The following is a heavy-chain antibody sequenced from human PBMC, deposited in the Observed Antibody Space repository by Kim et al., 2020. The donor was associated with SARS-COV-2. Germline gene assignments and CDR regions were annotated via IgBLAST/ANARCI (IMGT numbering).Heavy chain of an antibody. CDR3: ARGYCSSTSCLIFDY. D-gene: IGHD2-2*01. Sequence: QKFQGRVTITRDTSASTAYMELSSLRSEDTAVYYCARGYCSSTSCLIFDYWGQGTLVTVSS. J-gene: IGHJ4*02. V-gene: IGHV1-3*01.